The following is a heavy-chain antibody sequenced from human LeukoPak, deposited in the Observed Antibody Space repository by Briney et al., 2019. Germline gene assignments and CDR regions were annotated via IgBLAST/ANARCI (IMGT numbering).Heavy chain of an antibody. J-gene: IGHJ4*02. Sequence: PSETLSLTCTVSGGSISSSPYYWGWIRQPPGKGLEWIGSIYYSGTTHYNPSLESRVTISVDTSKNQFSLELTSVTAADTAVYYCARTSPSICSSTSCQDYWGQGTLVTVSS. V-gene: IGHV4-39*07. D-gene: IGHD2-2*01. CDR2: IYYSGTT. CDR3: ARTSPSICSSTSCQDY. CDR1: GGSISSSPYY.